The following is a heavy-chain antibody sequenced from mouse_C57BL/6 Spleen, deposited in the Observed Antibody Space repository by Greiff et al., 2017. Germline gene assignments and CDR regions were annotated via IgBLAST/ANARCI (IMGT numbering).Heavy chain of an antibody. V-gene: IGHV1-26*01. CDR2: INPNNGGT. CDR3: ARSPAQATGYAMDY. CDR1: GYTFTDYY. J-gene: IGHJ4*01. D-gene: IGHD3-2*02. Sequence: VQLQQSGPELVKPGASVKISCKASGYTFTDYYMNWVKQSHGKSLEWIGDINPNNGGTSYNQKFKGKATLTVDKSSSTAYMELRSLTSEDSAVYYCARSPAQATGYAMDYWGKEPQSPSPQ.